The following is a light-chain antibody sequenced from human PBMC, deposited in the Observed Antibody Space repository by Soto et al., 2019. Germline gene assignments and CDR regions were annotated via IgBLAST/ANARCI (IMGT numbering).Light chain of an antibody. CDR2: GAS. CDR3: QYYSGSQT. V-gene: IGKV3-20*01. Sequence: EIVLTQSPGTLSLSPGERATLSCRASQSVNSLYLAWYQQKPGQAPRPLIYGASSRATGISDRFSGSGSGTDFTLTISRLEPEDFAVYYCQYYSGSQTFGGGTKVEIK. CDR1: QSVNSLY. J-gene: IGKJ4*01.